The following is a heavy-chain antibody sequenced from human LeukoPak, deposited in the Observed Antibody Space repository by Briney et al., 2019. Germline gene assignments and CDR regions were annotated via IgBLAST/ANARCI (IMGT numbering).Heavy chain of an antibody. Sequence: ASVKVSCKASGYTFTGYYMHWVRQAPGQGLEWMGWINPNSGGTNYAQKFQGRVTMTRDTSISTAYMELRSLRSDDTAVYYCARVQVYSSSWYYYYYYMDVWGKGTTVTISS. CDR2: INPNSGGT. J-gene: IGHJ6*03. CDR3: ARVQVYSSSWYYYYYYMDV. CDR1: GYTFTGYY. V-gene: IGHV1-2*02. D-gene: IGHD6-13*01.